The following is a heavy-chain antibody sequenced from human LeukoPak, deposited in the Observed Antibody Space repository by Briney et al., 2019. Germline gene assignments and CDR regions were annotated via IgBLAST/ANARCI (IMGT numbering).Heavy chain of an antibody. J-gene: IGHJ4*02. V-gene: IGHV1-2*02. CDR1: GYTLTELS. Sequence: ASVKVSCKVSGYTLTELSMHWVRQAPGQGLEWMGWINPNSGGTNYAQKFQGRVTMTRDTSISTAYMELSRLRSDDTAVYYCARDRLASEQAFLFSYWGQGTLVTVSS. CDR2: INPNSGGT. D-gene: IGHD1/OR15-1a*01. CDR3: ARDRLASEQAFLFSY.